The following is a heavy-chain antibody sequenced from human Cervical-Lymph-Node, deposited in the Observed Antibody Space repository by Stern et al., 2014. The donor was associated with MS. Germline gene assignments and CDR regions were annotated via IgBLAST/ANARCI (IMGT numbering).Heavy chain of an antibody. V-gene: IGHV1-69*01. D-gene: IGHD4-17*01. CDR3: ASPLTATSVPFGYYGMDV. Sequence: DQLVESEAEVKKPGSSVKVSCKASGGTFSNYATSWVRQAPGQGLEWLGGIVPLFGKPNYAQKFQGRVTITADESTSTAYMDLSSLRSEDTAVYYCASPLTATSVPFGYYGMDVWGQGTTVTVS. J-gene: IGHJ6*02. CDR1: GGTFSNYA. CDR2: IVPLFGKP.